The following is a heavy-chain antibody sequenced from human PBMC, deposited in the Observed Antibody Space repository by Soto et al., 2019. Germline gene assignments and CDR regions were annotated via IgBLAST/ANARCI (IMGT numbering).Heavy chain of an antibody. CDR1: GFSFSDYY. Sequence: PGGSLRLSCAASGFSFSDYYMSWIRQAPGKGLEWVSYISSSGDTKYHADSVKGRFTISRDNAKNSLYLQMNSLRAEDTAVYYCAKTALPIQLWVMAGYSSSSDYFDYWGQGTLVTVSS. CDR3: AKTALPIQLWVMAGYSSSSDYFDY. CDR2: ISSSGDTK. D-gene: IGHD6-13*01. J-gene: IGHJ4*02. V-gene: IGHV3-11*04.